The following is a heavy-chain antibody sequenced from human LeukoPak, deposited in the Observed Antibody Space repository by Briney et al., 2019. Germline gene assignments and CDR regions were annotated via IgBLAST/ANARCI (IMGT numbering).Heavy chain of an antibody. D-gene: IGHD2-2*01. CDR3: ARVRRGVVPAAMGGYYYYGMDV. CDR1: GGPISSGGYY. V-gene: IGHV4-31*03. J-gene: IGHJ6*02. CDR2: IYYSGST. Sequence: SETLSLTCTVSGGPISSGGYYWSWIRQHPGKGLEWIGYIYYSGSTYYNPSLKSRVTISVDTSKNQFSLKLSSVTAADTAVYYCARVRRGVVPAAMGGYYYYGMDVWGQGTTVTVSS.